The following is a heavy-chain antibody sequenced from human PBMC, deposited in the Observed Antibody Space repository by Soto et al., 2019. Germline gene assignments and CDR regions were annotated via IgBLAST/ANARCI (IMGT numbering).Heavy chain of an antibody. V-gene: IGHV2-5*02. CDR3: AHRQLTTVSNWFDP. Sequence: SGPTLVNPTQTLTLTCTFSGFSLSTSGVGVGWVRQPPGKALEWLALIYWDDDKRYSPSLKSRLTITKDTSKNQVVLTMTNMDPVDTATYYCAHRQLTTVSNWFDPWGQGTLVTVSS. D-gene: IGHD4-4*01. J-gene: IGHJ5*02. CDR2: IYWDDDK. CDR1: GFSLSTSGVG.